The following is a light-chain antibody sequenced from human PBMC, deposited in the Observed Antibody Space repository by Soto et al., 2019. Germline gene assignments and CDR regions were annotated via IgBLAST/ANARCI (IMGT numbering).Light chain of an antibody. CDR1: QSISSW. Sequence: DLQMTQSPSTLSASVGDRVTITCRASQSISSWLAWYQQKPGKAPTLLIYKASSLESGVPSRFSGSGSGTEFNLTISSLQPDDFATYYCQQYNSYSLTFGQGTNVEIK. J-gene: IGKJ1*01. CDR3: QQYNSYSLT. V-gene: IGKV1-5*03. CDR2: KAS.